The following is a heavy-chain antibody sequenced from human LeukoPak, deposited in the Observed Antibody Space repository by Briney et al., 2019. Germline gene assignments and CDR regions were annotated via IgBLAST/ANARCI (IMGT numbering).Heavy chain of an antibody. J-gene: IGHJ4*02. V-gene: IGHV1-3*04. Sequence: ASVKVSCKASGYTFTSYAMHWVRQAPGQRLEWMGWINTGNGNTKYSQKFQGRVTITRDTSASTAYMELSSLRSEDTAVYYCATASATGDFDYWGQGTLVTVSS. CDR3: ATASATGDFDY. CDR1: GYTFTSYA. CDR2: INTGNGNT. D-gene: IGHD5-12*01.